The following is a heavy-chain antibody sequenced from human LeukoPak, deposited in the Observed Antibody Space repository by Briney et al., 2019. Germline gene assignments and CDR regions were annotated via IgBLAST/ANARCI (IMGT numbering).Heavy chain of an antibody. CDR3: AKAVREYQLLRYSSGWPFDY. CDR2: IGGSGGST. D-gene: IGHD6-19*01. V-gene: IGHV3-23*01. CDR1: GFTFSSYA. Sequence: PGGSLRLSCAASGFTFSSYAMSWVRQAPGKGLEWVSAIGGSGGSTYYADSVKGRFTISRDNSKNTLYLQMNSLRAEDTAVYYCAKAVREYQLLRYSSGWPFDYWGQGTLVTVSS. J-gene: IGHJ4*02.